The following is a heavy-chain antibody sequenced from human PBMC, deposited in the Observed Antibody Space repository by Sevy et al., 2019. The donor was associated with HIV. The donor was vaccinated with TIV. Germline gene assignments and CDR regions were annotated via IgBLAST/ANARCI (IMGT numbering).Heavy chain of an antibody. Sequence: GGSLRLSCAASGFTFSIYAMSWVRQAPGKGLEWVAVIWYDGNKEYYADSVKGRFTISRDNPKNMLYLQMNSLRAEDTAVYYCAVWYTTAWSFDHWGQETLVTVSS. CDR3: AVWYTTAWSFDH. V-gene: IGHV3-33*03. D-gene: IGHD6-19*01. J-gene: IGHJ4*02. CDR1: GFTFSIYA. CDR2: IWYDGNKE.